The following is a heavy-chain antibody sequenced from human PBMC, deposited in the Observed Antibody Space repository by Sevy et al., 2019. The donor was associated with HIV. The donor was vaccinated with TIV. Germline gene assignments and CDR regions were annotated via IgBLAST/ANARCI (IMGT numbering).Heavy chain of an antibody. V-gene: IGHV3-73*01. CDR2: IRTKPNSYAT. D-gene: IGHD3-22*01. Sequence: GGSLRLSCAASGFTFSGSAMHWVRQASGKGLEWVGRIRTKPNSYATAYAASGKGRFTISRNESKNTAYPQMNSLKTGETAVYYCTSLYYYDSSGYYPYWGQGTLVTVSS. CDR3: TSLYYYDSSGYYPY. CDR1: GFTFSGSA. J-gene: IGHJ4*02.